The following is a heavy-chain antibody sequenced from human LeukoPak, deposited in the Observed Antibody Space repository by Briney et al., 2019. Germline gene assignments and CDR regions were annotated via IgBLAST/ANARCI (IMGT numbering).Heavy chain of an antibody. CDR2: IWYDGSNK. Sequence: PGGSLRLSCAASGFTFSSYGMHWVRQAPGKGLEWVAVIWYDGSNKYYADSVKSRFTISRDNSKNTLYLQMNSLRAEDTAVYYCARDPPYYYDSSGYYQGYFDYWGQGTLVTVSS. CDR1: GFTFSSYG. V-gene: IGHV3-33*01. J-gene: IGHJ4*02. D-gene: IGHD3-22*01. CDR3: ARDPPYYYDSSGYYQGYFDY.